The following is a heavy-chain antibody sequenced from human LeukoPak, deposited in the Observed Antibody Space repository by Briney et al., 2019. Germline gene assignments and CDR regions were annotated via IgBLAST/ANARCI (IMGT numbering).Heavy chain of an antibody. CDR1: GFTFSSYS. J-gene: IGHJ4*02. Sequence: GGSLRLSCAASGFTFSSYSMNWVRQAPGKGLEWVSSISSSSSYIYYADSVKGRFTISRDSAKNSLYLQMNSLRAEDTAVYYCARRHYGSGSYVDYWGQGTLVTVSS. CDR3: ARRHYGSGSYVDY. D-gene: IGHD3-10*01. CDR2: ISSSSSYI. V-gene: IGHV3-21*01.